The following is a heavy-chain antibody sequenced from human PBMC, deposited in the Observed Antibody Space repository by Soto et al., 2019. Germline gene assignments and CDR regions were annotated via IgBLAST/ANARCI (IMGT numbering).Heavy chain of an antibody. CDR2: IYHSGST. CDR1: GGSISSGGYS. Sequence: NPSETLSLTCAVSGGSISSGGYSWSWIRQPPGKGLEWIGYIYHSGSTYYNPSLKSRVTISVDRSKNQFSLKLSSVTAADTAVYYCARDRTGYCSSTSCLYSGYDGVWGMDVWGQGTTVTVSS. CDR3: ARDRTGYCSSTSCLYSGYDGVWGMDV. J-gene: IGHJ6*02. D-gene: IGHD2-2*01. V-gene: IGHV4-30-2*01.